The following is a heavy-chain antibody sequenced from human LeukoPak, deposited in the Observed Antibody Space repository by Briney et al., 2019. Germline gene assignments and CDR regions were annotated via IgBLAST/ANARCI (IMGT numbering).Heavy chain of an antibody. Sequence: ASVKVSCKTSGYTFTSYDINWVRQATGQGLEWMGWMNPNSGNTGYAQKFQGRVTMTRNTSISTAYMELSSLRSEDTAVYYCARAQKMYGSGSYLAWVYWGQGTLVTVSS. CDR3: ARAQKMYGSGSYLAWVY. J-gene: IGHJ4*02. D-gene: IGHD3-10*01. CDR2: MNPNSGNT. CDR1: GYTFTSYD. V-gene: IGHV1-8*01.